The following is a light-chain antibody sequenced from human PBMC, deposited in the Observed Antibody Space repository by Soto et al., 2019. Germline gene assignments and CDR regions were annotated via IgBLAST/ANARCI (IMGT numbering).Light chain of an antibody. J-gene: IGKJ1*01. CDR2: GDS. Sequence: DIQMTQSPSSLSASVGDTVTITCRASQNIDIYLNWYQQKPGTAPKVLISGDSSLQRGVPSRFSGSGCGTEFTLTINNLQSEDFASYCCQPTVNAPPWTFGQGTKVDIK. CDR1: QNIDIY. V-gene: IGKV1-39*01. CDR3: QPTVNAPPWT.